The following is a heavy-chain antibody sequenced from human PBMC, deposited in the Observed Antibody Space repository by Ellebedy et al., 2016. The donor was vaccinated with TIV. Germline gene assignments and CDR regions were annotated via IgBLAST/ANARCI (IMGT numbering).Heavy chain of an antibody. CDR3: ARAMTTVTTDY. CDR1: GYTFTSYG. Sequence: AASVKVSCKASGYTFTSYGINWMRQAPGQGLEWMGWLNAYNGNTNYVQKLQGRVTMTTDTSTNTAYMELRSLRSDDTAVYYCARAMTTVTTDYWGQGTLVTVSS. CDR2: LNAYNGNT. D-gene: IGHD4-17*01. V-gene: IGHV1-18*04. J-gene: IGHJ4*02.